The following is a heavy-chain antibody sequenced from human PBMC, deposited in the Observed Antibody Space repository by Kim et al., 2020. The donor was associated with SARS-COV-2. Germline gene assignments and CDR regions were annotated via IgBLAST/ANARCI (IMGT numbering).Heavy chain of an antibody. V-gene: IGHV4-39*01. D-gene: IGHD6-19*01. Sequence: SETLSLTCTVSGGSISSSSYYWGWIRQPPGKGLEWIGSIYYSGSTYYNPSLKSRVTISVDTSKNQFSLKLSSVTAADTAVYYCARHGPFSSGWSDYWGQGTLVTVSS. J-gene: IGHJ4*02. CDR1: GGSISSSSYY. CDR2: IYYSGST. CDR3: ARHGPFSSGWSDY.